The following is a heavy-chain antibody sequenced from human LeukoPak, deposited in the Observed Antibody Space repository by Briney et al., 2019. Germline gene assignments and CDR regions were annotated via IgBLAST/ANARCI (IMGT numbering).Heavy chain of an antibody. J-gene: IGHJ4*02. Sequence: LGGPLRLSCAASGFTFSSFNMHWVRQAPGKGLVWVSRLKSDGSPAMYADSVQGRFTISRDNARNTVHLLMSSLTVEDTGVYYCARGIYGDPVAFDSWGQGALVTVSS. V-gene: IGHV3-74*03. CDR3: ARGIYGDPVAFDS. CDR1: GFTFSSFN. CDR2: LKSDGSPA. D-gene: IGHD4-17*01.